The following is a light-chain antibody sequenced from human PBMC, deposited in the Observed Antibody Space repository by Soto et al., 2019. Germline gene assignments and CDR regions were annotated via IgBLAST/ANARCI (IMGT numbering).Light chain of an antibody. Sequence: DIQMTQSPSALSASVGDTVTITCRASQSVDTCLAWSQQKPGKPPHLLIYKASRLETGVPSRFSGSGSVTDYALTITGLQPDDFATYYCQQFYRVPWTFGQGTRVEI. CDR3: QQFYRVPWT. J-gene: IGKJ1*01. V-gene: IGKV1-5*03. CDR1: QSVDTC. CDR2: KAS.